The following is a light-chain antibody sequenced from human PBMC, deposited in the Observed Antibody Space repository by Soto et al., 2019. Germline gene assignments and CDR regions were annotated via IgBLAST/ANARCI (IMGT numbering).Light chain of an antibody. CDR3: SSYTSSSTQV. CDR2: DVS. J-gene: IGLJ1*01. V-gene: IGLV2-14*01. CDR1: SRYVCGYIY. Sequence: QAVLTQPASVSGAPGKAITISRTGTSRYVCGYIYVSWYQQHPGKAPKLMIYDVSNRPSGVSNRFSGSKSGNTASLTISGLQAEDEADYYCSSYTSSSTQVFGTGTKDTVL.